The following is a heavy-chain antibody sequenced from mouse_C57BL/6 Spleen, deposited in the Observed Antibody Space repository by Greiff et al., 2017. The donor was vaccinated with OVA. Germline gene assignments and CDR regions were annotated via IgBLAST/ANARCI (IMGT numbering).Heavy chain of an antibody. J-gene: IGHJ2*01. V-gene: IGHV5-17*01. Sequence: EVKLMESGGGLVKPGGSLKLSCAASGFTFSDYGMHWVRQAPEKGLEWVAYISSGSSTIYYADTVKGRFTISRDNAKNTLFLQMTSLRSEDTALYYCARASYYGPFDYWGQGTTLTVS. D-gene: IGHD2-10*01. CDR3: ARASYYGPFDY. CDR2: ISSGSSTI. CDR1: GFTFSDYG.